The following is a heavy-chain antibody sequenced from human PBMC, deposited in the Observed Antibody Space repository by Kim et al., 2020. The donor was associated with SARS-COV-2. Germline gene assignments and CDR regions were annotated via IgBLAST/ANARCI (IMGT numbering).Heavy chain of an antibody. J-gene: IGHJ4*02. V-gene: IGHV3-43*01. D-gene: IGHD6-6*01. CDR3: AKVYSSSGAIDY. Sequence: YYADSVKGRFTISRDNSKNSLYLQMNSLRTEDTALYYCAKVYSSSGAIDYWGQGTLVTVSS.